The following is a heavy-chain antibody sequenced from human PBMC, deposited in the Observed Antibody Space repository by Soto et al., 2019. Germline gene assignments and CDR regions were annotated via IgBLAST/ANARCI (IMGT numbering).Heavy chain of an antibody. CDR1: GFTFNSYS. V-gene: IGHV3-64D*06. CDR2: ISSYGADT. J-gene: IGHJ4*02. CDR3: VKEGYMRSDWYGQFDY. D-gene: IGHD6-19*01. Sequence: RRSCSASGFTFNSYSMHWVRQAPLNVLEFVSAISSYGADTYYADSVKGRFAISRDNSKNTLYLQMSSLRAEDTALYYCVKEGYMRSDWYGQFDYWGQGALVTVSS.